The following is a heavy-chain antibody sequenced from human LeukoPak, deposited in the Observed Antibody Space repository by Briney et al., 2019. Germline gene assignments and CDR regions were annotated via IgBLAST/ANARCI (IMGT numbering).Heavy chain of an antibody. CDR1: GFTFSTAS. CDR2: ITTSSSYI. V-gene: IGHV3-21*01. Sequence: PGGSLRLSCAASGFTFSTASMNWVRQAPGKGLEWVSSITTSSSYIFYADSVKGRFTISRDDAKNSLYLQMNSLRVEDTAVYYCAREVVKRHCSSSSCQEVGAMGDYWGQGTLVTVSS. D-gene: IGHD2-2*01. J-gene: IGHJ4*02. CDR3: AREVVKRHCSSSSCQEVGAMGDY.